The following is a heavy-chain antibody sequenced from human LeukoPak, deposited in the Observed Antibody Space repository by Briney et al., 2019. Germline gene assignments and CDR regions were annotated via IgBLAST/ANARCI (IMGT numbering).Heavy chain of an antibody. CDR1: EFTFSSYS. V-gene: IGHV3-21*06. J-gene: IGHJ4*02. Sequence: PGGSLRLSCAGSEFTFSSYSMHWVRQAPGKGLEWVSSISGSSDDIYYADSVKGRFTVSRDNSKNSLYLQMKRLRAEDTAVYYCARGPGRDMIPKRNFDYWGQGTLVTVSS. CDR3: ARGPGRDMIPKRNFDY. D-gene: IGHD2-21*01. CDR2: ISGSSDDI.